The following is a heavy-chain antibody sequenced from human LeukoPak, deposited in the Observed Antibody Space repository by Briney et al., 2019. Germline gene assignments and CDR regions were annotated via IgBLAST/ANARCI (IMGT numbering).Heavy chain of an antibody. Sequence: GGSLRLSCAASGFTFSSYGMHWVRQAPGKGLEWVAVIWYDGSNKYYADSVKGRFTISRGNSKNTLYLQMNSLRAEDTAVYYCARDGAYYYGSGSYYFDYWGQGTLVTVSS. D-gene: IGHD3-10*01. J-gene: IGHJ4*02. CDR2: IWYDGSNK. CDR1: GFTFSSYG. CDR3: ARDGAYYYGSGSYYFDY. V-gene: IGHV3-33*01.